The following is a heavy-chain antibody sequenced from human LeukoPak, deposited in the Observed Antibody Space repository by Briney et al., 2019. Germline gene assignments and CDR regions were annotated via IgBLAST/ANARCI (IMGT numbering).Heavy chain of an antibody. V-gene: IGHV3-21*01. CDR3: ARPLMYYYGSEAYFWFDP. CDR1: GFTFSSYS. CDR2: ISSSSSYI. Sequence: GGSLRLSCAASGFTFSSYSMNWVRQAPGKGLEWVSSISSSSSYIYYADSVKGRFTISRDNAKNSLYLQMNSLRAEDTAVYYCARPLMYYYGSEAYFWFDPWGQGTLVTVSS. J-gene: IGHJ5*02. D-gene: IGHD3-10*01.